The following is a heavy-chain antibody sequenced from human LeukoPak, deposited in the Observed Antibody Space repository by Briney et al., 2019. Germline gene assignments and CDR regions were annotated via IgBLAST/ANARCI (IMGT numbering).Heavy chain of an antibody. V-gene: IGHV1-69*02. CDR3: ARAYCSSTSCLPDHDAFDI. CDR2: IIPILGIA. Sequence: AASVKVSCKASGGTFSSYTISWVRQAPGQGLEWMGRIIPILGIANYAQKFQGRVTITADKSTSTAYMELSSLRSEDTAVYYCARAYCSSTSCLPDHDAFDIWGQGTMVTGSS. D-gene: IGHD2-2*01. CDR1: GGTFSSYT. J-gene: IGHJ3*02.